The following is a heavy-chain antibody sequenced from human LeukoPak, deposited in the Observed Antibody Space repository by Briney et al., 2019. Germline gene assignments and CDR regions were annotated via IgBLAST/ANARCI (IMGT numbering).Heavy chain of an antibody. CDR2: IYYSGST. CDR1: GGSISSGGYS. D-gene: IGHD4-23*01. V-gene: IGHV4-61*08. J-gene: IGHJ4*02. CDR3: ARDRGIYGGNDY. Sequence: PSETLSLTCAVSGGSISSGGYSWSWIRQPPGKGLEWIGYIYYSGSTNYNPSLKSRVTISVDTSKNQFSLKLSSVTAADTAVYYCARDRGIYGGNDYWGQGTLVTVSS.